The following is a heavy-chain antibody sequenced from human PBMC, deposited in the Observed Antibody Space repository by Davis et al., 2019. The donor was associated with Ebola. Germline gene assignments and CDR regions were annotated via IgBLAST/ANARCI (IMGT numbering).Heavy chain of an antibody. D-gene: IGHD6-13*01. CDR1: GGTFSSYA. Sequence: AASVKVSCKASGGTFSSYAMHWVRQAPGQRLEWMGWINAGNGNTKYSQKFQGRVTITRDTSASTAYMELSSLRSEDTAVYYCARDSSSYYYYYGMDVWGQGTTVTVSS. V-gene: IGHV1-3*01. J-gene: IGHJ6*02. CDR3: ARDSSSYYYYYGMDV. CDR2: INAGNGNT.